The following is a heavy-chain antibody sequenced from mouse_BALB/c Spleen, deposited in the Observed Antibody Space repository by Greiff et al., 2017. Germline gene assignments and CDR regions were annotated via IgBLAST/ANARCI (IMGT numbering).Heavy chain of an antibody. V-gene: IGHV14-3*02. CDR3: ARYLYGNFFMDY. J-gene: IGHJ4*01. CDR2: IDPANGNT. CDR1: GFNIKDTY. D-gene: IGHD2-1*01. Sequence: VQLQQSGAELVKPGASVKLSCTASGFNIKDTYMHWVKQRPEQGLEWIGRIDPANGNTKYDPKFQGKATITADTSSNTAYLQLSSLTSEDSAVYYCARYLYGNFFMDYWGQGTSVTVSS.